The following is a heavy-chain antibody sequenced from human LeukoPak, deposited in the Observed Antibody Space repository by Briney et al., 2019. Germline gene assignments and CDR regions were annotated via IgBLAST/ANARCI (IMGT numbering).Heavy chain of an antibody. CDR3: ARSIAAAEMDV. J-gene: IGHJ6*02. V-gene: IGHV4-34*01. CDR1: GGSFSGYY. D-gene: IGHD6-13*01. CDR2: INHSGST. Sequence: SETLSLTCAVYGGSFSGYYWSWIRQPPGKGLEWIGEINHSGSTNYNPSLKSRVTISVDTSKNQFSLKLSSVTAADTAVYYCARSIAAAEMDVWGQGTTVTVSS.